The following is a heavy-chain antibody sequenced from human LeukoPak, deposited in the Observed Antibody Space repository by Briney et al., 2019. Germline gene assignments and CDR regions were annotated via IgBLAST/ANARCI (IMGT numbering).Heavy chain of an antibody. D-gene: IGHD3-10*01. Sequence: PSETPSLTCSVSGDSISSSSSYWGWIRQPPGKGLEWIGSIYYSGSTNYNPSLKSRVTISVDTSKNQFSLKLSSVTAADTAVYYCARRYGSGSSGTFDYWGQGTLVTVSS. CDR2: IYYSGST. V-gene: IGHV4-39*07. CDR3: ARRYGSGSSGTFDY. CDR1: GDSISSSSSY. J-gene: IGHJ4*02.